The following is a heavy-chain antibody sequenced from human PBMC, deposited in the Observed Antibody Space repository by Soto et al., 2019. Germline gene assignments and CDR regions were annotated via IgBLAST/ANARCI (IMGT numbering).Heavy chain of an antibody. V-gene: IGHV1-69*01. J-gene: IGHJ4*02. CDR3: AREGVVVAATEYYFDY. CDR1: GGTFSSYA. CDR2: IIPIFGTA. Sequence: QVQLVQSGAEVKKPGSSVKVSCKASGGTFSSYAISWVRQAPGQGLEWMGGIIPIFGTANYAQKFQGRVTITADESTSTAYMELSSMRSEDPAVYYCAREGVVVAATEYYFDYWGQGTLVTVSS. D-gene: IGHD2-15*01.